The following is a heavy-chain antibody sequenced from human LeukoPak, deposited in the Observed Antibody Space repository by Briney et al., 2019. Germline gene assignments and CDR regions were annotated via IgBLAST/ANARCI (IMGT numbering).Heavy chain of an antibody. J-gene: IGHJ6*03. CDR3: ARVSFVADGFTGTLRVLRDYYYMDV. V-gene: IGHV3-11*04. CDR2: ISSSGSAM. D-gene: IGHD1-7*01. CDR1: GFRFSDYY. Sequence: PGGSLRLSCAASGFRFSDYYMSWVRQAPGKGLEWLSYISSSGSAMYYADSVKGRFTISRDNAKNSLYLQMNSLSAEDTAVYYCARVSFVADGFTGTLRVLRDYYYMDVWGKGTTVTVSS.